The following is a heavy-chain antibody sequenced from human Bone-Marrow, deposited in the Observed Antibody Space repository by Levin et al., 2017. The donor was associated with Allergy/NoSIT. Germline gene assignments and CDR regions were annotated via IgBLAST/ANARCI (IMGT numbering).Heavy chain of an antibody. CDR1: GFSFSNAW. CDR2: IKSKNNGETI. V-gene: IGHV3-15*01. J-gene: IGHJ4*02. CDR3: STDQIYISGGHYYFDN. D-gene: IGHD6-19*01. Sequence: GGSLRLSCAASGFSFSNAWMSWVRQAPGKGLEWVGRIKSKNNGETIDYAAPVKDRFIISRHDSENTLYLQMNSLKTEDTAVYYCSTDQIYISGGHYYFDNWGQGTLVTVSS.